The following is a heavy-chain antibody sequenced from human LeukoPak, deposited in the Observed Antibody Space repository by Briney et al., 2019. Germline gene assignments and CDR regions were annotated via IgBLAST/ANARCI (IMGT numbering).Heavy chain of an antibody. CDR1: GYTFTSYY. CDR3: ARDGGVGYCSGGSCPYYYYYMDV. Sequence: ASVKVSCKASGYTFTSYYMHWVRQAPGQGLEWMGIINPSGGSTSYAQKFQGRVTMTRDTSTSTVYMELSSLRSEDTAVYYCARDGGVGYCSGGSCPYYYYYMDVWGKGTTVTVSS. J-gene: IGHJ6*03. V-gene: IGHV1-46*01. CDR2: INPSGGST. D-gene: IGHD2-15*01.